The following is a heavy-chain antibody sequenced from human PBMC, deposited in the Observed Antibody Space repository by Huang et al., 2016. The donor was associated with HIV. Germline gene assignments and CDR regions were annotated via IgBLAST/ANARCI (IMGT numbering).Heavy chain of an antibody. CDR3: ARGRFGETYNYYMDV. J-gene: IGHJ6*03. CDR2: MNPKNGNT. CDR1: GYTFSTYD. Sequence: QVQLVQSGAEVRKPGASVKVSCKASGYTFSTYDLNWVRQTTGQGLEWMGYMNPKNGNTGYAQKVQGRVTFTRRTSISTADMELSRLTSEDTAVYYCARGRFGETYNYYMDVWGEGTTVTVS. D-gene: IGHD3-10*01. V-gene: IGHV1-8*03.